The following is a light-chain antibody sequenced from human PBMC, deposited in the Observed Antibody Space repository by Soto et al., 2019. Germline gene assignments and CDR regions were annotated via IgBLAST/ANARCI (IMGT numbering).Light chain of an antibody. J-gene: IGLJ3*02. V-gene: IGLV2-14*01. CDR1: SSDVGGYNY. CDR3: SSYTSSSTLV. CDR2: EVT. Sequence: QPVLTQPASVSGSPGQSITISCTGTSSDVGGYNYVSWYRHHPGKAPKLIIYEVTNRPSGVSNRFSGSKSANTASLTISGLQPEDEADYYCSSYTSSSTLVFGGGTKLTVL.